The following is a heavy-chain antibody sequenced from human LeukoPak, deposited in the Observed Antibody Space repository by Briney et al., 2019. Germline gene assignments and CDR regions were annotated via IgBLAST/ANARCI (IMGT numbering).Heavy chain of an antibody. CDR3: AKGNSSGTFDY. J-gene: IGHJ4*02. D-gene: IGHD1-26*01. Sequence: GGSLRLSCEASGFIFSNYGMHWVRQAPGKGLEWVAVILYDGSNKYYADSVKGRFTISRDNSKNTLFLQMNSLRAEDTAVYYCAKGNSSGTFDYWGQGTLVTVSS. CDR2: ILYDGSNK. CDR1: GFIFSNYG. V-gene: IGHV3-30*18.